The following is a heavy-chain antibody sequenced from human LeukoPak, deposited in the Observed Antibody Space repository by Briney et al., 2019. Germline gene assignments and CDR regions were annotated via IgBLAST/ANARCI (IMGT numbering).Heavy chain of an antibody. CDR2: IYYSGST. Sequence: SETLSLTCTVSGGSISSGDYYWSWIRQPPGKGLEWIGYIYYSGSTYYNPSLKSRVTISVDTSKNQFSLKLSSVTAADTAVYYCARDPTGAVAGLGYWGQGTLVTVSS. CDR3: ARDPTGAVAGLGY. V-gene: IGHV4-30-4*01. CDR1: GGSISSGDYY. D-gene: IGHD6-19*01. J-gene: IGHJ4*02.